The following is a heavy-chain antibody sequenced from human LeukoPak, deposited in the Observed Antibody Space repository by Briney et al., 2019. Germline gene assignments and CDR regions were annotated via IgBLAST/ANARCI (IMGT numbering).Heavy chain of an antibody. Sequence: GGSLRLSCAASGFTFSSYSMNWVRQAPGKGLEWVSSISSSSSYIYYADSVKGRFTISRDNAKNSLYLQMNSLRAEDTAVYYCARDTRDEWKLPLPPEYFQHWGQGTLVTVSS. CDR3: ARDTRDEWKLPLPPEYFQH. CDR2: ISSSSSYI. CDR1: GFTFSSYS. V-gene: IGHV3-21*01. D-gene: IGHD1-26*01. J-gene: IGHJ1*01.